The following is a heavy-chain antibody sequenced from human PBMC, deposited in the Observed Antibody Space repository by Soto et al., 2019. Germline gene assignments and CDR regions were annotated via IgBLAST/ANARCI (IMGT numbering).Heavy chain of an antibody. CDR2: IYHSGST. CDR3: ARGPNWFDP. V-gene: IGHV4-39*07. Sequence: PSETLSLTCTVSGGSISSSSYYWGWIRQPPGKGLEWIGSIYHSGSTYYNPSLKSRVTISVDRSKNQFSLKLSSVTAADTAVYYCARGPNWFDPWGQGTLVTAPQ. J-gene: IGHJ5*02. CDR1: GGSISSSSYY.